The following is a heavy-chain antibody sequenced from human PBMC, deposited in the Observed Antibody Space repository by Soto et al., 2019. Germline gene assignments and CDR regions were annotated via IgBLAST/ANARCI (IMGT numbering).Heavy chain of an antibody. V-gene: IGHV3-30*18. CDR2: ISYDGSNK. CDR3: AKEGRSYYDFWSGSVGSFDN. CDR1: GFTFSNHA. D-gene: IGHD3-3*01. J-gene: IGHJ3*02. Sequence: QGQLVESGGDAVQPGRSLRLSCVGSGFTFSNHAMHWVRLAPGQGLEWVAYISYDGSNKAYGDSVQGRFTISRDNSKNTVILQMNSLRVEDTGVFQCAKEGRSYYDFWSGSVGSFDNWGRGTTVTVSS.